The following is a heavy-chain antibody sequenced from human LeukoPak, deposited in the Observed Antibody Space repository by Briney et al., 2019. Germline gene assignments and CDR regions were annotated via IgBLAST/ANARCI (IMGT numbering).Heavy chain of an antibody. D-gene: IGHD2-15*01. Sequence: GASVKVSCKASGYTFTIYGISWVRQAPGQGLEWMGWISTYNGNTNYAQKLQGRVTMTTDTSTSTAYMELRSLRSDDTAVYYCARDLGRRCSGGRCYYYSHYMDVWGKGTTVTISS. CDR2: ISTYNGNT. CDR3: ARDLGRRCSGGRCYYYSHYMDV. J-gene: IGHJ6*03. CDR1: GYTFTIYG. V-gene: IGHV1-18*01.